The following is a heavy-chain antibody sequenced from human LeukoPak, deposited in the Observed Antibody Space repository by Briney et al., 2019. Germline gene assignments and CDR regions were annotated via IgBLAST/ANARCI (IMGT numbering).Heavy chain of an antibody. CDR1: GGSISSYY. CDR3: ARDLPYYYGSGS. Sequence: SETLSLTCTVSGGSISSYYWSWIRQSPGKGLEWIGYVYYSGSTYYNPSLKSRVTISVDTSKNQFSLKLSSVTAADTAVYYCARDLPYYYGSGSWGQGTLVTVSS. D-gene: IGHD3-10*01. V-gene: IGHV4-59*12. CDR2: VYYSGST. J-gene: IGHJ4*02.